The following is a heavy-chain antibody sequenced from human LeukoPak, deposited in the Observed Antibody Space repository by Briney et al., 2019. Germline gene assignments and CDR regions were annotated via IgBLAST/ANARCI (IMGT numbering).Heavy chain of an antibody. CDR1: GGSFSGYY. CDR3: AREGSYFGSGSPPLEF. D-gene: IGHD3-10*01. J-gene: IGHJ4*02. CDR2: INHSGST. Sequence: SETLSLTCAVYGGSFSGYYWTWIRQSPGKGLEWIGEINHSGSTTYNPSLKSRVTISVDASKNQFSLKMSSVTAADTAVYYCAREGSYFGSGSPPLEFWSRGTQVTVSS. V-gene: IGHV4-34*01.